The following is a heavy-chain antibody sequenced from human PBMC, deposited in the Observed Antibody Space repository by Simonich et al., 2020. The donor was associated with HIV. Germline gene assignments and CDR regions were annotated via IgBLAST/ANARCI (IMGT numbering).Heavy chain of an antibody. CDR2: INHSGST. V-gene: IGHV4-34*01. J-gene: IGHJ1*01. D-gene: IGHD6-13*01. CDR3: AGLTAGGLGEYFQH. Sequence: QVQLQQWGAGLLKPSETLSHTCAVYGGSFSGNYWSWIHQPPGKGLEWIGEINHSGSTNYNPSLKGRVTISVDTSKNQFSLKLSSVTAADTAVYYCAGLTAGGLGEYFQHWGQGTLVTVSS. CDR1: GGSFSGNY.